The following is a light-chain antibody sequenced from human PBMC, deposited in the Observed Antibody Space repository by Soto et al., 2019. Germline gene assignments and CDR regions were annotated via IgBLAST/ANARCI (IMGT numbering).Light chain of an antibody. CDR1: SSDVGGYNY. CDR2: EVR. Sequence: QSALTQPASVSGSPGQSITISCTGTSSDVGGYNYVSWYQQYPGKVPKLMIYEVRYRPSGVSNRFSGSKSGNTGSLTISGLLAEDEADYYCCSYSSSGTRVFGGGTKLPVL. CDR3: CSYSSSGTRV. V-gene: IGLV2-14*01. J-gene: IGLJ3*02.